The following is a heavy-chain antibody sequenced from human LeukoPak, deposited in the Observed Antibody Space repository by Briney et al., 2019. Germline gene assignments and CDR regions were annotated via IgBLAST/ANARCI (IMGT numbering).Heavy chain of an antibody. V-gene: IGHV3-23*01. D-gene: IGHD6-19*01. J-gene: IGHJ3*01. Sequence: GGSLRLSCAASGFTFSNYAMSWVRQAPGKGLESVSGISGSAGSTYYADSVKGRFSISRDNSKNTVYLQMNRLRAEDTAAYYCAKDLAYRSGWFLGAFDVWGQGTMVTVSS. CDR2: ISGSAGST. CDR1: GFTFSNYA. CDR3: AKDLAYRSGWFLGAFDV.